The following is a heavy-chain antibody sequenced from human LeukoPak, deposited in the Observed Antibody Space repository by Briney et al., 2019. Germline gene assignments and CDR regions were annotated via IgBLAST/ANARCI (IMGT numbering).Heavy chain of an antibody. D-gene: IGHD4-17*01. CDR1: GGSISSDTYY. V-gene: IGHV4-39*07. J-gene: IGHJ4*02. CDR3: ARVAGGYYGDHFDY. Sequence: KPSETLSLTCTVSGGSISSDTYYWGWIRQPPGKGLEWIGHIYYSGSTYYNPSLKSRVTISVDTSKNQFSLKLSSVTAADTAVYYCARVAGGYYGDHFDYWGQGTLVTVSS. CDR2: IYYSGST.